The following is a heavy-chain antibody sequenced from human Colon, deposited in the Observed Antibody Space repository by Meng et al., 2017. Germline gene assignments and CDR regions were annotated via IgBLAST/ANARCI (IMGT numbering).Heavy chain of an antibody. CDR2: ISAGNGNT. CDR1: GYTFTTYP. J-gene: IGHJ4*02. Sequence: QVQLVQSGAEVKKPGASVKVSCKTSGYTFTTYPIHWVRQAPGLRLEWMGLISAGNGNTKYSQKFQGRVTITRDTSASTSYMEFSGLTSEDTAVYYCARGEEGDTWGQGTLVTVSS. CDR3: ARGEEGDT. D-gene: IGHD3-10*01. V-gene: IGHV1-3*01.